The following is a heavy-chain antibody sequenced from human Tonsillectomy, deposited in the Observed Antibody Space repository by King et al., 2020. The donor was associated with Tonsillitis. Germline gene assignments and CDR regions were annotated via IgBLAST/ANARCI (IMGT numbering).Heavy chain of an antibody. D-gene: IGHD4-11*01. Sequence: VQLVESGGGLVQPGGSLRLSCAASGVTFSSYCMHWVRQAPGKWLVWVSRINRDWSSTSYADSVKGRFTISRDNAKNTLYLQMNSLRAEDTAVYYCARSDYSKDAFDIWGQGTMVTVSS. CDR2: INRDWSST. V-gene: IGHV3-74*01. CDR1: GVTFSSYC. J-gene: IGHJ3*02. CDR3: ARSDYSKDAFDI.